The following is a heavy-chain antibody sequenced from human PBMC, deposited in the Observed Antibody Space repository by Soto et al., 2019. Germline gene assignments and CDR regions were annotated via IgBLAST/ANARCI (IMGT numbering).Heavy chain of an antibody. CDR2: INQSGST. CDR3: ARGNFWSGYDPSYYYYMDV. D-gene: IGHD3-3*01. J-gene: IGHJ6*03. Sequence: QVQLQQWGAGLLKPSETLSLTCAVSGGSFTGYFWNWIRQTPGKGLEWIGEINQSGSTTYNPSLKSRVTFSVDRSKNQFSLGLNSVTAADTAVYYCARGNFWSGYDPSYYYYMDVWGKGTAVTVSS. CDR1: GGSFTGYF. V-gene: IGHV4-34*02.